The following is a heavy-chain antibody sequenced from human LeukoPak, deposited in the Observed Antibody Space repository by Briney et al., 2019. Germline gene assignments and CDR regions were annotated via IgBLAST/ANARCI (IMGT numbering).Heavy chain of an antibody. Sequence: GASVTVSCKASGYTFTGYYMHWVRQAPGQGLEWMGWINPPSGGTNSAQKFQGRVTMTRDTSITTAYLELSRLTSDDTAVYYCARGDFYSGSSLDYWGQGTLVTVSS. CDR2: INPPSGGT. D-gene: IGHD3-10*01. V-gene: IGHV1-2*02. CDR3: ARGDFYSGSSLDY. J-gene: IGHJ4*02. CDR1: GYTFTGYY.